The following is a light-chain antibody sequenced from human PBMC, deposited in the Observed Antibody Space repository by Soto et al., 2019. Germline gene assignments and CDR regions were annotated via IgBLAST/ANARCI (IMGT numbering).Light chain of an antibody. V-gene: IGKV3-20*01. J-gene: IGKJ2*01. CDR1: QSVSSSY. CDR2: DAS. CDR3: QQAGSSPPKYT. Sequence: EIVLTQSPGTLSLSPGERATLSCRASQSVSSSYLAWYQQKPGQAPRLLLYDASSRATGIPDRFSGSGSGTYFTLTISRLEPEDFSVYYCQQAGSSPPKYTFGQGTKLDIK.